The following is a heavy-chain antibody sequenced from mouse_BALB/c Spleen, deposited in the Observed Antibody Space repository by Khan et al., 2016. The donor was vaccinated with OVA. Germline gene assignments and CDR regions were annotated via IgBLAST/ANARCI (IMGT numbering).Heavy chain of an antibody. D-gene: IGHD1-1*01. CDR1: GYSITSGYA. V-gene: IGHV3-2*02. J-gene: IGHJ2*01. CDR2: ISYSGVT. Sequence: EVQLVESGPGLVKPSQSLSLTCTVTGYSITSGYAWNWIRQFPGNKLEWMGYISYSGVTSYTPSLKSRISITRDTSKNQFFLQLNSVTTEDTATXNCARGNYYGYYFDYWGQGTTLTVSS. CDR3: ARGNYYGYYFDY.